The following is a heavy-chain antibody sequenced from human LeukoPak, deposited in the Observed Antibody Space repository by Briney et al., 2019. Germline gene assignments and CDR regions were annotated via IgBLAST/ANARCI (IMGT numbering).Heavy chain of an antibody. CDR1: GFTFSSYE. CDR2: ISSSGSTT. Sequence: GGSLRLSCAASGFTFSSYEMNWVRQAPGKGLEWVSYISSSGSTTYYADSVKGRFTISRDNSKNTLYLQMNSLRAEDTAVYYCARDDALVATGSFDYWGQGTLVTVSS. J-gene: IGHJ4*02. CDR3: ARDDALVATGSFDY. D-gene: IGHD5-12*01. V-gene: IGHV3-48*03.